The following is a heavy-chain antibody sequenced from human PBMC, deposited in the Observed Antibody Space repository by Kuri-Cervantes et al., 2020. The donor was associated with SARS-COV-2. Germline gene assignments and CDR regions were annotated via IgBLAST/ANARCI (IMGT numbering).Heavy chain of an antibody. Sequence: SVKVSCKASGGTFSSYAISWVRQAPGQGLEWMGGIIPIFGTANYAQKFQGRVTITADESTSTAYMELSSLRSDDTAVYYCASGRIIAARSDLDYWGQGTLVTVSS. CDR3: ASGRIIAARSDLDY. CDR1: GGTFSSYA. CDR2: IIPIFGTA. D-gene: IGHD6-6*01. J-gene: IGHJ4*02. V-gene: IGHV1-69*13.